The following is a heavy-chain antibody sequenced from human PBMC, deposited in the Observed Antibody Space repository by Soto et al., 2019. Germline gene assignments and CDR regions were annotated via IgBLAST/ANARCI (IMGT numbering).Heavy chain of an antibody. J-gene: IGHJ6*02. CDR2: IWYDGSNE. D-gene: IGHD4-17*01. CDR3: ARALYGDYAYYYYGMDV. Sequence: PGGSLRLSCAASGSTFSYYGMHWVRQAPGKGLEWVAVIWYDGSNEYYADSVKGRFTISRDNSKNTLYLQMNSLRAEDTAVYYCARALYGDYAYYYYGMDVWGQGTTVTVSS. CDR1: GSTFSYYG. V-gene: IGHV3-33*01.